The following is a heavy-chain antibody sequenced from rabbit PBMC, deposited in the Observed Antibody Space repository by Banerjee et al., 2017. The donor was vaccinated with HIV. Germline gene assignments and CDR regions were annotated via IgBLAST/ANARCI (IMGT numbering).Heavy chain of an antibody. V-gene: IGHV1S45*01. CDR2: IYTGDGVT. CDR1: GFSFNNKYV. Sequence: QEQLEESGGDLVKPEGSLTLTCTASGFSFNNKYVMCWVRQAPGKGLEWIACIYTGDGVTAYASWAKGRFTISKASWTTVTLQMTSLTAADTATYFCARGTGVIGWNFNLWGQGTLVTVS. D-gene: IGHD1-1*01. CDR3: ARGTGVIGWNFNL. J-gene: IGHJ4*01.